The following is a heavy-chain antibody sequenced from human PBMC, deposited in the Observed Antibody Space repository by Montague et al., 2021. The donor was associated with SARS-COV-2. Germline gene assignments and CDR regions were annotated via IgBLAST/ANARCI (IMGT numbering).Heavy chain of an antibody. J-gene: IGHJ4*02. CDR2: ISISGST. Sequence: TLSLTCTVSGGSISSGSYYWSWLRQPAGKGLEWIGRISISGSTNYNPSLQSRVTISVDTSKNPFSLKLSSVTAADTAGYYCAGDIAVAGLFGYWGQGTLVTVSS. V-gene: IGHV4-61*02. CDR1: GGSISSGSYY. D-gene: IGHD6-19*01. CDR3: AGDIAVAGLFGY.